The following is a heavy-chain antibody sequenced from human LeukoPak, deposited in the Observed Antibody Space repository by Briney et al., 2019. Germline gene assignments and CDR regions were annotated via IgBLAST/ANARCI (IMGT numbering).Heavy chain of an antibody. D-gene: IGHD6-19*01. Sequence: GGSLRLSCSASGFPFSNYAMYWVRQAPGRGLEYISAISSKGGSTYYADSVKGRFTISRDNSKNTLYLQMSSLRSEDTAVYYCVKNGVYTSGWYGGYFDYWGQGTLVTVSS. V-gene: IGHV3-64D*08. J-gene: IGHJ4*02. CDR3: VKNGVYTSGWYGGYFDY. CDR2: ISSKGGST. CDR1: GFPFSNYA.